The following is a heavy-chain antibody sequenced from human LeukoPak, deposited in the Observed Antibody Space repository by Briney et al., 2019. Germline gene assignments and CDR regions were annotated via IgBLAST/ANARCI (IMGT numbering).Heavy chain of an antibody. D-gene: IGHD6-19*01. V-gene: IGHV4-61*02. CDR3: ARVSSIAVAGETDY. CDR2: IYTSGST. J-gene: IGHJ4*02. CDR1: GGSISSGSYY. Sequence: SETLSPTCTVSGGSISSGSYYWSWIRQPAGKGLEWIGRIYTSGSTNYNPSLKSRVTISVDTSKNQFSLKLSSVTAADTAVYYCARVSSIAVAGETDYWGQGTLVTVSS.